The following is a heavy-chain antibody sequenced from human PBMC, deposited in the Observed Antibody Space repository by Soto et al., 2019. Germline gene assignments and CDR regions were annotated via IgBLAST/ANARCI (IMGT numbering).Heavy chain of an antibody. CDR2: IYYSGST. CDR1: GGSISSYY. D-gene: IGHD2-15*01. CDR3: ARHERGYCSGGSVPCYYYYYMDV. Sequence: KQSQTLSLTCTVSGGSISSYYWSWIRQPPGKGLEWIGYIYYSGSTNYNPSLKSRVTISVDTAKNQFSLKLSSVTAADTAVYYCARHERGYCSGGSVPCYYYYYMDVWGKGTTVTVSS. J-gene: IGHJ6*03. V-gene: IGHV4-59*08.